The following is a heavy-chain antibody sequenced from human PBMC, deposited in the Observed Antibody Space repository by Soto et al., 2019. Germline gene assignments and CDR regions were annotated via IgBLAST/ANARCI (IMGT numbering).Heavy chain of an antibody. J-gene: IGHJ4*02. Sequence: GGSLRLSCAAPGFTFSSYEMNWVRQAPGKGLGWVSYISSSGSTIYYADSVKGRFTISRDNAKNSLYLQMNSLRAEDTAVYYCARAPFLGGGSLDWGQGTLVTVSS. D-gene: IGHD2-15*01. CDR3: ARAPFLGGGSLD. V-gene: IGHV3-48*03. CDR2: ISSSGSTI. CDR1: GFTFSSYE.